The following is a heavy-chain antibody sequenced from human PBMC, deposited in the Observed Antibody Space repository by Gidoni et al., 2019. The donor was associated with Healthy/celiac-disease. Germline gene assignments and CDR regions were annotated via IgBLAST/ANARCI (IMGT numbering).Heavy chain of an antibody. CDR3: ARGSDGDYAGD. CDR2: IIPMFGTA. D-gene: IGHD4-17*01. CDR1: GRTFSSYA. Sequence: QVQMVQSGAEVKKPGSTVQVSCKASGRTFSSYAIIWVRQAPGQGLEWMGGIIPMFGTANYAQKFQGRDRITADKSTSTAYMELSSLRSEDTAVYYCARGSDGDYAGDWGQGTLVTVSS. V-gene: IGHV1-69*06. J-gene: IGHJ4*02.